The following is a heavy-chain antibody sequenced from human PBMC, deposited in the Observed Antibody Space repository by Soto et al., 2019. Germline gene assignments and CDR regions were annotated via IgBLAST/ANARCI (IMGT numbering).Heavy chain of an antibody. CDR3: ARDRRLISMVRGVRLLFWL. CDR2: INHSGST. J-gene: IGHJ4*02. CDR1: GGSFSGYY. V-gene: IGHV4-34*01. Sequence: SETLSLTCAVYGGSFSGYYWSWIRQPPWKGLEWIGEINHSGSTNYNPSLKSRVTISVDTSKNQFSLKLSSLTAADTAVYYCARDRRLISMVRGVRLLFWLCGQGTLVTVSS. D-gene: IGHD3-10*01.